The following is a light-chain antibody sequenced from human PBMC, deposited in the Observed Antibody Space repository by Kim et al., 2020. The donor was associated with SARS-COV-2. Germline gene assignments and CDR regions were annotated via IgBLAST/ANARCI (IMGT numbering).Light chain of an antibody. CDR2: GKN. CDR3: SSRDGSGNHVV. CDR1: SLRSNY. Sequence: SSELTQDPAVSVVLGQTVTITCQGDSLRSNYASWYQQNPGQAPLLVINGKNNRPSGIPDRFSGSSSGDTASLTITGAQAEDEADYYCSSRDGSGNHVVFGGGTQLTVL. J-gene: IGLJ2*01. V-gene: IGLV3-19*01.